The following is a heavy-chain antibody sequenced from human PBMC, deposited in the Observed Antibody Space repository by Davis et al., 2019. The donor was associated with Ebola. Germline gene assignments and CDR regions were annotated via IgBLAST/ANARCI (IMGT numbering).Heavy chain of an antibody. CDR3: AREIMATIIY. D-gene: IGHD5-12*01. CDR2: IWYDGSNK. Sequence: GGSLRLSCAASGFTFSSYGMHWVRQAPGKGLEWVAVIWYDGSNKYYADSVKGRFTISRDNAKNSLYLQMNSLRAEDTAVYYCAREIMATIIYWGQGTLVTVSS. J-gene: IGHJ4*02. CDR1: GFTFSSYG. V-gene: IGHV3-33*01.